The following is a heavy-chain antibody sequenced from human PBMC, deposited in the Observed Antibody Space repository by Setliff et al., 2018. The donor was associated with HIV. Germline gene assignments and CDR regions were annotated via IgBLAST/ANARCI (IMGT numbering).Heavy chain of an antibody. D-gene: IGHD7-27*01. V-gene: IGHV4-39*07. J-gene: IGHJ6*03. Sequence: SETLSLTCSVSGGSINSSSYYWGWIRQTPGKALEWIGSISYNGNTYYNPSLRSRVTISVDTSKNQFSLKLSSVTAADTAVYYCAREYALTGLYYYYYYMDVWGKGTTVPVSS. CDR2: ISYNGNT. CDR1: GGSINSSSYY. CDR3: AREYALTGLYYYYYYMDV.